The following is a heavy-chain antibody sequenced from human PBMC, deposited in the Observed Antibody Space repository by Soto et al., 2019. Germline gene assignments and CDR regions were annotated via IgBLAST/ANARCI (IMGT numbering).Heavy chain of an antibody. Sequence: SETLSLTCTVSGGSISSYHWSWIRQSPGKGLEWIGYIYHSGSTYYNPSLKSRVTISVDRSKNQFSLKLSSVTAADTAVYYCARVPDRWGQGTLVTVSS. D-gene: IGHD2-2*01. J-gene: IGHJ5*02. V-gene: IGHV4-59*12. CDR2: IYHSGST. CDR3: ARVPDR. CDR1: GGSISSYH.